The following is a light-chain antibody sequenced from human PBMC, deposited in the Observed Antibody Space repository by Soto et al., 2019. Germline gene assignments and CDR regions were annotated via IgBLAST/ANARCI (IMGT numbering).Light chain of an antibody. CDR1: QAISNY. J-gene: IGKJ5*01. V-gene: IGKV1-39*01. Sequence: DVQMTQSPSFLSASVGDRVTITCRASQAISNYLNWYQQKPGKAPNLLIFGAKTLQSGVPSRFSGSGYGTDFTLTITTLQPEDVGIYYCQQCHAPPLPFGQRTRLAIK. CDR3: QQCHAPPLP. CDR2: GAK.